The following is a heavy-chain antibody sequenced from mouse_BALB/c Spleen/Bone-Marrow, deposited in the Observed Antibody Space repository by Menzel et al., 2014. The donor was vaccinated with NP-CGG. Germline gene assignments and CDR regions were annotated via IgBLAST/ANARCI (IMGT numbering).Heavy chain of an antibody. Sequence: LKESGPELVKPGASVKISCKASGYAFSSSWMNWVKQRPGQGLEWIGRIYPGDGDTKYNGKFKGKATLTADKSSSAAYMQLSSLTSVDSAVYFCARPLNWDPYAMDYWGQGTSVTVSS. V-gene: IGHV1-82*01. D-gene: IGHD4-1*02. CDR1: GYAFSSSW. J-gene: IGHJ4*01. CDR2: IYPGDGDT. CDR3: ARPLNWDPYAMDY.